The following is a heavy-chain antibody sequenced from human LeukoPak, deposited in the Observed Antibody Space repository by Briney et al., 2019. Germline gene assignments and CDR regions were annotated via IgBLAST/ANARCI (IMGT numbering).Heavy chain of an antibody. CDR3: ARGGTRGYSPVDY. CDR2: IKQDGSER. D-gene: IGHD5-18*01. Sequence: GGSLRLSCAASGFTFSTYAMNWVRQAPGKGLEWVANIKQDGSERNYVDSVKGRSTISRDNAKNSLFLQMNSLRVEDTAVYYCARGGTRGYSPVDYWGQGILVTVSS. CDR1: GFTFSTYA. J-gene: IGHJ4*02. V-gene: IGHV3-7*03.